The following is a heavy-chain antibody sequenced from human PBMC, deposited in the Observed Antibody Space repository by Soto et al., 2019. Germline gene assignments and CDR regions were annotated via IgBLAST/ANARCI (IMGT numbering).Heavy chain of an antibody. CDR1: GGTFSSYA. D-gene: IGHD2-15*01. CDR3: ARESRYCSGGSCYFLPGIDY. J-gene: IGHJ4*02. Sequence: QVQLVQSGAEVKKPGSSVKVSCKASGGTFSSYAISWVRQAPGQGLEWMGGIIPIFGTANYAQKFQGRVTITADESTSTADMELSSRSSEDTAVYYCARESRYCSGGSCYFLPGIDYWGQGTLVTVSS. CDR2: IIPIFGTA. V-gene: IGHV1-69*12.